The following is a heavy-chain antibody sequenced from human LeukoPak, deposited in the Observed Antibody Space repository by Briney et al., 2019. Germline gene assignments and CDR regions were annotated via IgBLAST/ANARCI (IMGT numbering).Heavy chain of an antibody. V-gene: IGHV4-34*01. CDR1: GGSFSGYY. J-gene: IGHJ5*02. CDR2: INHSGST. CDR3: ARVGERQGTSRNWFDP. D-gene: IGHD2-2*01. Sequence: PSETLSLTCAVYGGSFSGYYWSWIRQPPGKGLEWIGEINHSGSTNYNPSLKSRVTISVDTSKNQFSLKLSSVTAADTAVYYCARVGERQGTSRNWFDPWGQGTLVTVSP.